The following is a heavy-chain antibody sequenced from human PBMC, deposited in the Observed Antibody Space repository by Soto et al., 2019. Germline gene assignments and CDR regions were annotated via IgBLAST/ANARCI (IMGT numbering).Heavy chain of an antibody. CDR1: GYTFTGHY. Sequence: ASVKVSCKASGYTFTGHYMHWVRQAPGQGLEWMGWINPNSGGTNYAQKFQGRVTMTRDTSISTAYMELSRLRSDDTAVYYCARGSRIAARCWFEHLGERTLITASS. CDR2: INPNSGGT. D-gene: IGHD6-6*01. J-gene: IGHJ5*02. CDR3: ARGSRIAARCWFEH. V-gene: IGHV1-2*02.